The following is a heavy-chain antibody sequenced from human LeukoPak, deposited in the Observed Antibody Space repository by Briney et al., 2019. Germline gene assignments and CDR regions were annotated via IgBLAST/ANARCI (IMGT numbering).Heavy chain of an antibody. J-gene: IGHJ3*02. V-gene: IGHV3-21*01. CDR2: ISSSSSYI. D-gene: IGHD3-22*01. Sequence: GGSLRLSCAASGFTFSSYSMNWVRQAPGKGLEWVSSISSSSSYIYYADSVKGRFTISRDNAKNSLYLQMNSLRAEDTAVYYCARSGDSSGYYYVRAFDIWGQGTMVTVSS. CDR1: GFTFSSYS. CDR3: ARSGDSSGYYYVRAFDI.